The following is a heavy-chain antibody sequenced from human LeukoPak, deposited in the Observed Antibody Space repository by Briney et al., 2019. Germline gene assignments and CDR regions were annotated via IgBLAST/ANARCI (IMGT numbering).Heavy chain of an antibody. CDR3: ARALLHAPGALYYYYYYGMDV. CDR1: GFTFSSYA. CDR2: ISNDGSNK. J-gene: IGHJ6*02. D-gene: IGHD2/OR15-2a*01. Sequence: GGSLRLSCAASGFTFSSYAMHWVRQAPGKGLEWVAVISNDGSNKYYADSVKGRFTISRDNSKNTLYLQMNSLRAEDTAVYYCARALLHAPGALYYYYYYGMDVWGQGTTVTVSS. V-gene: IGHV3-30-3*01.